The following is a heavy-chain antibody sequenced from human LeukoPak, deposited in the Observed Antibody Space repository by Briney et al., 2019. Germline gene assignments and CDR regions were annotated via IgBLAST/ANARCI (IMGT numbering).Heavy chain of an antibody. D-gene: IGHD6-19*01. J-gene: IGHJ6*02. CDR1: GYTFTSYD. Sequence: ASVKVSCKASGYTFTSYDINWVRQATGQGLEWMGWMNPNSGNTGYAQKFQGRVTITADESTSTAYVELSSLRSEDTAVYYCAGAVAGPYYYYGMDVWGQGTTVTVSS. CDR3: AGAVAGPYYYYGMDV. CDR2: MNPNSGNT. V-gene: IGHV1-8*01.